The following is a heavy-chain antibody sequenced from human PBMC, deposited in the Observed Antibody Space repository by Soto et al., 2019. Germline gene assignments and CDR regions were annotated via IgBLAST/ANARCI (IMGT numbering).Heavy chain of an antibody. CDR1: GFTFSSYG. Sequence: SGGSLRLSCAASGFTFSSYGMHWVRQAPGKGLEWVAVISYDGSNKYYADSVKGRFTISRDNSKNTLYLQMNSLRAEDTAVYYCAKRSRMGIAAAGLDYWGRGTLVTVSS. D-gene: IGHD6-13*01. V-gene: IGHV3-30*18. CDR2: ISYDGSNK. J-gene: IGHJ4*02. CDR3: AKRSRMGIAAAGLDY.